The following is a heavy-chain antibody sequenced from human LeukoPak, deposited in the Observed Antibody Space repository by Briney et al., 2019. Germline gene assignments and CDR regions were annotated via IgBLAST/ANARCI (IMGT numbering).Heavy chain of an antibody. CDR1: GFTVSDYS. J-gene: IGHJ4*02. Sequence: GGSLRLSCAASGFTVSDYSMSWVRQAPRKGLEWVSAISGSGSYTDYADSVKGRFTISKDNSKNTLYMRMSSLRAEDTAVYYCAKRRYDSSGHFDSWGQGTLATVSS. CDR2: ISGSGSYT. V-gene: IGHV3-23*01. CDR3: AKRRYDSSGHFDS. D-gene: IGHD3-22*01.